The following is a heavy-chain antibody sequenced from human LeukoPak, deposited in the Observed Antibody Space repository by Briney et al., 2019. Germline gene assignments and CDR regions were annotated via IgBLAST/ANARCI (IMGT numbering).Heavy chain of an antibody. V-gene: IGHV5-51*01. D-gene: IGHD1-26*01. Sequence: GGSPLISCKVSGYPFANYWIGWLRQMPGEGLEWMGIIYPAGAETRYSPSFQGQVTISVDKTISTAYLQWSSLKAWDTAMYYCGRKISGSYYGLDYWGPGTLVTVSS. J-gene: IGHJ4*02. CDR1: GYPFANYW. CDR2: IYPAGAET. CDR3: GRKISGSYYGLDY.